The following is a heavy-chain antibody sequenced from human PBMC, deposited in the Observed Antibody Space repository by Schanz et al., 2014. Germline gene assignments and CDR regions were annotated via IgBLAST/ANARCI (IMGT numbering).Heavy chain of an antibody. CDR1: GGSFSAYY. Sequence: QVQLQQWGAGLTKPSETLSLSCAVYGGSFSAYYWSWIRQPPGKGLEWIGEINHSGGTNYNPSLKSRVTMSVDTSKNQFSLILTSVTAADTAVYYCELITLDRGVRNDYWGQGTLVSVSS. CDR3: ELITLDRGVRNDY. J-gene: IGHJ4*02. V-gene: IGHV4-34*01. D-gene: IGHD3-10*01. CDR2: INHSGGT.